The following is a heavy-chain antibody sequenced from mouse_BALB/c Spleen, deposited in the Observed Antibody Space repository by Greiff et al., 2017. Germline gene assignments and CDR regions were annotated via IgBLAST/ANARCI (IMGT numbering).Heavy chain of an antibody. CDR2: ISSGGGST. CDR3: ATGSNYWYFDV. Sequence: EVKLVESGGGLVKPGGSLKLSCAASGFAFSSYDMSWVRQTPEKRLEWVAYISSGGGSTYYPDTVKGRFTISRDNAKNTLYLQMSSLKSEDTAMYYCATGSNYWYFDVWGAGTTVTVSS. V-gene: IGHV5-12-1*01. CDR1: GFAFSSYD. J-gene: IGHJ1*01. D-gene: IGHD1-1*01.